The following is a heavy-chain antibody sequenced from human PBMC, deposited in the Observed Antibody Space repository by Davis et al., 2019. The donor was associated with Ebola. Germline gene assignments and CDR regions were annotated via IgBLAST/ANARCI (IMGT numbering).Heavy chain of an antibody. Sequence: GGSLRLSCAASGFTFSSYAMSWVRQAPGKGLEWVSAISGSGGSTYYADSVKGRFTISRDNAKNTLYLQMNSLRAEDTAVYYCARDFRRDDFWSGDLNWFDPWGQGTLVTVSS. CDR2: ISGSGGST. J-gene: IGHJ5*02. CDR3: ARDFRRDDFWSGDLNWFDP. CDR1: GFTFSSYA. D-gene: IGHD3-3*01. V-gene: IGHV3-23*01.